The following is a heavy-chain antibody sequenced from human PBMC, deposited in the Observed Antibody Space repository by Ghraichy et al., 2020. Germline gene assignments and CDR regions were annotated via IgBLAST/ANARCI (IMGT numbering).Heavy chain of an antibody. Sequence: GGSLRLSCATSGFNLGVYTMNWLRWAPNKGLQLVSSISSDSSRIYYTDSVRGRSTISRDNAMNSVFLQMDSLTVEDTAMYYCVRADGSGSFYYWGQGTQVSVSS. J-gene: IGHJ4*01. V-gene: IGHV3-21*01. CDR2: ISSDSSRI. D-gene: IGHD3-10*01. CDR1: GFNLGVYT. CDR3: VRADGSGSFYY.